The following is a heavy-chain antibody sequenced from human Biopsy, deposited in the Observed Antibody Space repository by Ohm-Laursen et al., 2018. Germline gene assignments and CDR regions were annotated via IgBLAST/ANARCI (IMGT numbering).Heavy chain of an antibody. CDR3: ARGEGSSWFDP. D-gene: IGHD1-26*01. CDR1: GGPSSNYA. Sequence: GASVKVSCKASGGPSSNYAFSWVRQAPGQGLEWVGRIVPILGHLNYAQRFQGRVLITADKSTSYAYMELSSLTSDDTAVYFCARGEGSSWFDPWGHGTLVTVSS. V-gene: IGHV1-69*04. CDR2: IVPILGHL. J-gene: IGHJ5*02.